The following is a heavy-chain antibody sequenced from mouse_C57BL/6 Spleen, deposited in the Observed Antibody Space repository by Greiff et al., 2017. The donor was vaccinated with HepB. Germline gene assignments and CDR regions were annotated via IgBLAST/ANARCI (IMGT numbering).Heavy chain of an antibody. V-gene: IGHV1-19*01. D-gene: IGHD1-1*01. J-gene: IGHJ4*01. Sequence: EVQLQQSGPVLVKPGASVKMSCKASGYTFTDYYMNWVKQSHGKSLEWIGVINPYNGGTSYNQKFKGKATLTVDKSSSTAYMELNSLTSEDSAVYYCAPTWGTTVVGGYYYAMDYWGQGTSVTVSS. CDR3: APTWGTTVVGGYYYAMDY. CDR2: INPYNGGT. CDR1: GYTFTDYY.